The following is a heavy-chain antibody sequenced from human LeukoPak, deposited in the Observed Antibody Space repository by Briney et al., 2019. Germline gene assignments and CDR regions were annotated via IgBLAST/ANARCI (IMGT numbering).Heavy chain of an antibody. J-gene: IGHJ4*02. D-gene: IGHD2-2*01. CDR2: INPNSGGT. CDR1: GYTFTGYY. Sequence: ASVKVSFKASGYTFTGYYMHWVRQAPGQGLEWMGWINPNSGGTNYAQKFQGRVTMTRDTSISTAYMELSRLRSDDTAVYYCAREYCSSTSCHPAFDYWGQGTLVTVSS. V-gene: IGHV1-2*02. CDR3: AREYCSSTSCHPAFDY.